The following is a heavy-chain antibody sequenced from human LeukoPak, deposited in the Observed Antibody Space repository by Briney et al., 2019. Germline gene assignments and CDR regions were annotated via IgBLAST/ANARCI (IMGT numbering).Heavy chain of an antibody. CDR1: AFPFTNYA. CDR3: AKGLSRAFYGMDV. CDR2: ISIDGGNK. J-gene: IGHJ6*02. Sequence: PGGSLRLSCAASAFPFTNYAMHWARQAPGKGLEWVAVISIDGGNKYYADSVKGRFTISRDNSKNTLYLQMNSLRAEDTALYYCAKGLSRAFYGMDVWGPGTTVTVSS. V-gene: IGHV3-30*18. D-gene: IGHD3-16*01.